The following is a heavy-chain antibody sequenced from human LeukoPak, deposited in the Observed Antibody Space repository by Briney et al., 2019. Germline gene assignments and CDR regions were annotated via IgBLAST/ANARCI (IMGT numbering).Heavy chain of an antibody. V-gene: IGHV1-18*01. CDR2: ISAYNGNT. J-gene: IGHJ5*02. Sequence: ASVKVSCKASGYTFTSYGISWVRQAPGQGLEWMGWISAYNGNTNYAQKLQGRVTMTTDTSTSTAYMDLRSLRSDNTAVYYCARTRRGSGSYSNWFDPWGQGTLVTVSS. D-gene: IGHD3-10*01. CDR1: GYTFTSYG. CDR3: ARTRRGSGSYSNWFDP.